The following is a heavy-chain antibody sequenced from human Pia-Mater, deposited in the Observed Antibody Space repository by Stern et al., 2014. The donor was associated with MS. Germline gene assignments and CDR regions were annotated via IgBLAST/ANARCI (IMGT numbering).Heavy chain of an antibody. V-gene: IGHV1-69*01. J-gene: IGHJ4*02. CDR1: GDSFSTIE. D-gene: IGHD6-13*01. CDR2: ISPLFGTT. Sequence: QVQLVESGAEVKKPGSSMKVSCQASGDSFSTIEISWVRQAHGQGLEWLGGISPLFGTTNYAQKVQGRVTIIADVSTSTVNMELVSLRLEDTAVYYCVRDQGGIAASWGQGTLVTVSS. CDR3: VRDQGGIAAS.